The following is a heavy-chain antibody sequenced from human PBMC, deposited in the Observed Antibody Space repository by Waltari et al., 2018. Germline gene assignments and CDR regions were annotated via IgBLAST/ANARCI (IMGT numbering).Heavy chain of an antibody. Sequence: EVQPVESGGGLVQPGGSLRLSRPASGFTFSRYSMNWVRQAPGKGMEWVSYISSSSSTIYYADSVKGRFTISRDNAKNSLYLQMNSLRAEDTAVYYCARDQAAAGPLGYWGQGTLVTVSS. CDR1: GFTFSRYS. D-gene: IGHD6-13*01. CDR3: ARDQAAAGPLGY. CDR2: ISSSSSTI. V-gene: IGHV3-48*04. J-gene: IGHJ4*02.